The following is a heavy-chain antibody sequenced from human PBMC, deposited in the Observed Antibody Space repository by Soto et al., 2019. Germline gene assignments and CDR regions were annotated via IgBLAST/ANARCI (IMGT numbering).Heavy chain of an antibody. CDR1: GGSISSSSSY. V-gene: IGHV4-39*01. D-gene: IGHD3-3*01. Sequence: SETLSLTCTVSGGSISSSSSYWGWIRQPPGKGLEWVGSIYYLGNTYYNPSLGGRVSISVDPSKNQFSLKLNSVTAADTAVFYCAGLLYYDFWSGYYTTKAVAGHFDYRGQGTLVTVSS. J-gene: IGHJ4*02. CDR3: AGLLYYDFWSGYYTTKAVAGHFDY. CDR2: IYYLGNT.